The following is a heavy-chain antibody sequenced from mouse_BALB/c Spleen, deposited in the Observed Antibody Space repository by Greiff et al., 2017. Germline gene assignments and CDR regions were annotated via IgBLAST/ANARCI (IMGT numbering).Heavy chain of an antibody. D-gene: IGHD1-1*02. J-gene: IGHJ2*01. V-gene: IGHV1-82*01. Sequence: VQLQQSGPELVKPGASVKISCKASGYAFSSSWMNWVKQRPGQGLEWIGRIYPGDGDTNYNGKFKGKATVTADKSSSTAYMQLSSLTSVDSAVYFCAREGGNFDYWGQGTTLTVSS. CDR3: AREGGNFDY. CDR1: GYAFSSSW. CDR2: IYPGDGDT.